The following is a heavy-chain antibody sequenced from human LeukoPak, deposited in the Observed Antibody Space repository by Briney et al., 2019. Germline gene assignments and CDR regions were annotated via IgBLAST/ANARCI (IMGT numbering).Heavy chain of an antibody. V-gene: IGHV3-11*04. J-gene: IGHJ3*02. CDR3: ARSSFSSGWDALPPHDAFDI. D-gene: IGHD6-19*01. CDR1: GFTFSDYY. CDR2: ISSSGTTI. Sequence: PGGSLRLSCAASGFTFSDYYMSWIRQAPGKGLEWISYISSSGTTIYYADSVKGRFTISRDNAKNSLYLQMNSLRAEDTAVYYCARSSFSSGWDALPPHDAFDIWGQGTMVTVSS.